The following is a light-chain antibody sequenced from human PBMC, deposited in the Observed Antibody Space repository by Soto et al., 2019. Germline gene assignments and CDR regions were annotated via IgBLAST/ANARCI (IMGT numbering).Light chain of an antibody. CDR1: QAIRND. CDR3: LQDNNYPWT. Sequence: AIQMTQSPSSLSASVGDRVTISCRASQAIRNDLGWYQQEPGKAPNLLIYGASSLESGVPSRFSGSGSGTDFTLTISILQPEDFATYYCLQDNNYPWTFGQGTKVEI. J-gene: IGKJ1*01. CDR2: GAS. V-gene: IGKV1-6*01.